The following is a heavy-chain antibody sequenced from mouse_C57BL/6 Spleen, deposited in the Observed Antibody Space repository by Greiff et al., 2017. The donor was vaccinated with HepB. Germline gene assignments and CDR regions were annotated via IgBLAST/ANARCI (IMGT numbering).Heavy chain of an antibody. CDR2: IYTGDGDT. CDR1: GYAFSSSW. J-gene: IGHJ2*01. CDR3: ARGGGSSYEDFDY. V-gene: IGHV1-82*01. D-gene: IGHD1-1*01. Sequence: VQLQQSGPELVKPGASVKISCKASGYAFSSSWMNWVKQRPGKGLEWIGRIYTGDGDTNYNGKFKGKATLTADKSSSTAYMQLSSLTSEDSAVYFCARGGGSSYEDFDYWGQGITLTGSS.